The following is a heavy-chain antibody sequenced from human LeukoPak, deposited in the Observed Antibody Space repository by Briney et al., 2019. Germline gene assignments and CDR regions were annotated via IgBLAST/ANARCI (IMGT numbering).Heavy chain of an antibody. J-gene: IGHJ4*02. D-gene: IGHD3-10*01. V-gene: IGHV3-23*01. CDR1: GFTFSSYA. Sequence: GGSLRLSCAASGFTFSSYAMSWVRQAPGKGLEWVSAISGSGGSTYYADSVKGRFTISRDNSKNTLYLQMNSLRAEDTAVYYCAKDPRGSGSYYFEYYFDYWGQGTLVTVSS. CDR3: AKDPRGSGSYYFEYYFDY. CDR2: ISGSGGST.